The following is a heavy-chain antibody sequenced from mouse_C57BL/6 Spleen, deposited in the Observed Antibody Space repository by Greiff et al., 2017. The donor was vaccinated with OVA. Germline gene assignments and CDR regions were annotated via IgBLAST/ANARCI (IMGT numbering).Heavy chain of an antibody. CDR3: ARQNYYAMGY. CDR1: GFTFSDYY. CDR2: ISNGGGST. V-gene: IGHV5-12*01. Sequence: EVQLQQSGGGLVQPGGSLKLSCAASGFTFSDYYMYWVRQTPEKRLEWVAYISNGGGSTYYPDTVKGRFTISRDNAKNTLYLQMSRLKSEDTAMYYCARQNYYAMGYWGQGTSVTVSS. J-gene: IGHJ4*01.